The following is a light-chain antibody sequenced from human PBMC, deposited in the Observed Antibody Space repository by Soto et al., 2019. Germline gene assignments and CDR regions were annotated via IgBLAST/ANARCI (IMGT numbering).Light chain of an antibody. CDR3: QQYDSSPLT. V-gene: IGKV3-20*01. CDR2: ATS. J-gene: IGKJ4*01. Sequence: ENVLTQSPGTLSLSPGERATLSCRASQNVISSYLAWYQQTPGQAPSLLVYATSSRAAGIPDRFSGSGSGTDFTLTISRLEPEDFAVYYCQQYDSSPLTFGGGTKVEIK. CDR1: QNVISSY.